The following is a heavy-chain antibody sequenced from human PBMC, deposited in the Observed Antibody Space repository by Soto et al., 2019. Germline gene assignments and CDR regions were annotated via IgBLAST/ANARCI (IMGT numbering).Heavy chain of an antibody. CDR3: AIFPPPTVTTHWYFDL. V-gene: IGHV1-69*02. D-gene: IGHD4-17*01. CDR1: GRTFSSYT. Sequence: QVQLVQSGAEVKKPGSSVKVSCKASGRTFSSYTISWVRQAPGQGLEWMGRIIPILGIANYAQKFQGRVTITADKSTSTAYMELSSLRSEDTAVYYCAIFPPPTVTTHWYFDLWGRGTLVTVSS. CDR2: IIPILGIA. J-gene: IGHJ2*01.